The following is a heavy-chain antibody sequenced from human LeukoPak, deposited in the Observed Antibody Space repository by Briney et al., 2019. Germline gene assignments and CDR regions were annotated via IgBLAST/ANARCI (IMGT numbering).Heavy chain of an antibody. CDR2: IYYSGST. D-gene: IGHD1-26*01. CDR3: ARGRLSSGSYGY. V-gene: IGHV4-59*01. Sequence: EPSETLSLTCTVSGGSISSYYWSWIRQPPGKGLEWIGYIYYSGSTNYNPSLKSRVTISVDTSKNQFSLKLSSVTAADTAVYYCARGRLSSGSYGYWGQGTLVTVSS. CDR1: GGSISSYY. J-gene: IGHJ4*02.